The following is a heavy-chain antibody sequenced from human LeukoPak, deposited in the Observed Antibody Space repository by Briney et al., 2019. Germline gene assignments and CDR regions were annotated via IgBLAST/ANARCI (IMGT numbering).Heavy chain of an antibody. CDR2: IIPIFGTA. V-gene: IGHV1-69*13. D-gene: IGHD3-22*01. CDR1: GGTFSSYA. CDR3: ARGYYYDSSGQPIPFDY. Sequence: SVKVSCKASGGTFSSYAISWVRQAPGQGLEWMGGIIPIFGTANYAQKFQGRVTITADESTSTAYMELRSLRSEDTAVYYCARGYYYDSSGQPIPFDYWGQGTLVTVSS. J-gene: IGHJ4*02.